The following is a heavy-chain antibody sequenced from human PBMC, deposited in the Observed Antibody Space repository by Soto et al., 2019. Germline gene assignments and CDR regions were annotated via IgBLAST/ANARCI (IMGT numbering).Heavy chain of an antibody. D-gene: IGHD3-9*01. J-gene: IGHJ3*02. Sequence: ASETLSLTCSVSGGSISISNYQWGWIRQPPGKELEWIGSIYYTGNTYYNPSLKSRVTMSIDTSKNQFSLKLSSVTAADTAVYYCARHPIRYFDWLLSGADAFDIWGQGTMVTVSS. CDR3: ARHPIRYFDWLLSGADAFDI. CDR2: IYYTGNT. V-gene: IGHV4-39*01. CDR1: GGSISISNYQ.